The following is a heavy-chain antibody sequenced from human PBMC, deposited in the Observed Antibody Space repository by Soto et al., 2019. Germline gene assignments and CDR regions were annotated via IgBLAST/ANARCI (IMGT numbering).Heavy chain of an antibody. J-gene: IGHJ4*02. CDR3: ARLPGYSTGWTPFDF. CDR1: GFPFSNYW. Sequence: GGSLRLCCAASGFPFSNYWMHWVRQAPGKGLVWVSRINSDGSTTSHADSVKGRFTISRDNAKNTLYLQMNSLRAEDTAVYYCARLPGYSTGWTPFDFWGQGTQVTVSS. D-gene: IGHD6-19*01. CDR2: INSDGSTT. V-gene: IGHV3-74*01.